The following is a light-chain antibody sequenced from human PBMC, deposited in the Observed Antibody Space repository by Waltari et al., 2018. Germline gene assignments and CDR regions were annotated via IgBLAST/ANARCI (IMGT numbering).Light chain of an antibody. CDR3: SSYTSSSSVV. CDR1: SSDVGGYNY. Sequence: QSALTQPASVSGSPGQSITISCTGTSSDVGGYNYVSWYQQHPGKAPKLMIDEVSNRPSGVSNRCSGSKSGNTASRTISGLQAEDEADYYCSSYTSSSSVVFGGGTKLTVL. V-gene: IGLV2-14*01. CDR2: EVS. J-gene: IGLJ2*01.